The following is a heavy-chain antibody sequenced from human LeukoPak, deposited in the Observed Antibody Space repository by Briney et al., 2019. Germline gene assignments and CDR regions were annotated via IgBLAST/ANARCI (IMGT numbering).Heavy chain of an antibody. Sequence: GASVKVSCKASGYTFTSYYIHWVRQAPGQGLEWMGIIDPSDGSTNYAQKFQGRVTMTRDTSTSTVYMELSSLRSEDTAVYYCARGGSLNPFDIWGQGTTVTVSS. V-gene: IGHV1-46*01. J-gene: IGHJ3*02. CDR2: IDPSDGST. CDR1: GYTFTSYY. D-gene: IGHD3-10*01. CDR3: ARGGSLNPFDI.